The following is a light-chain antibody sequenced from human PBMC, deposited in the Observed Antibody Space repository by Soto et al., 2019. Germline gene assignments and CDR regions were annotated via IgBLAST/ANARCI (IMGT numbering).Light chain of an antibody. CDR3: QQNNSPPRT. CDR2: AAS. CDR1: QSIDNF. Sequence: DIQMTQSPSSLSASVGDRVTITCRPSQSIDNFLNWYQQKPGKAPNLLIYAASSLKSGVSSRFSGSGSGREFTLTISSLHPDDFATHYCQQNNSPPRTLVQGTKVDIK. V-gene: IGKV1-39*01. J-gene: IGKJ1*01.